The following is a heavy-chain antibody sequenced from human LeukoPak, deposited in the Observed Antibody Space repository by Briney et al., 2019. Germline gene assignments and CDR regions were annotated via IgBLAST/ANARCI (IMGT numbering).Heavy chain of an antibody. J-gene: IGHJ4*02. D-gene: IGHD1-26*01. CDR2: IYYSGST. CDR1: GGSISSYY. Sequence: SSETLSLTCTVSGGSISSYYWSWIRQPPGKGLEWIGYIYYSGSTNYNPSLKSRVTISVDTSKNQLSLKLSSVTAADTAVYYCARGSLFRWLGALDYWGQGTLVTVSS. CDR3: ARGSLFRWLGALDY. V-gene: IGHV4-59*01.